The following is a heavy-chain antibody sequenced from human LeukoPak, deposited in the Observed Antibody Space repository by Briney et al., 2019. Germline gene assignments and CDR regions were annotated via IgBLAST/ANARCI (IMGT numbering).Heavy chain of an antibody. V-gene: IGHV3-23*01. D-gene: IGHD2-2*01. J-gene: IGHJ3*02. Sequence: GGSLRLSCAASGFTFSIYGKLGARQAPGRGGVWVSDNSGSGGNTYYADSVKRRYTISRDNSKNTLNIQMNSLRTEDTAVYYALGYCSRSSCVDAFDIWGQGTMVTVSS. CDR1: GFTFSIYG. CDR2: NSGSGGNT. CDR3: LGYCSRSSCVDAFDI.